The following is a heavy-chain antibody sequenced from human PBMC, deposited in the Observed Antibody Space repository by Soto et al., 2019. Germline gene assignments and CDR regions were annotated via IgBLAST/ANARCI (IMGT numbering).Heavy chain of an antibody. V-gene: IGHV4-31*03. CDR3: ARDENWGYVLIDP. CDR2: IYHSGSA. J-gene: IGHJ5*02. Sequence: SETLSLTCTVSGGSISSGDYYWTWIRHLPGKGLEWIGYIYHSGSAYYNTSLKSRLTMSVDTSKNQFSLKLTSVTAADTAVYYCARDENWGYVLIDPWGPGTLVTVSS. D-gene: IGHD7-27*01. CDR1: GGSISSGDYY.